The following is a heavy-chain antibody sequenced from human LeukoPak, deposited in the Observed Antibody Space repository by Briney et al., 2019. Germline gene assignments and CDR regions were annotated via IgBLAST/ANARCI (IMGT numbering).Heavy chain of an antibody. Sequence: ASVTVSFTASGYTFTIDYMHWVRQAPGQGHEWMGWINPNSGGTNSAQKFQGRVTMTRDTAISTAYMELSRLRSDDTAVYYCARERDNRYCSSISCYAFDYWGQGTLVTVSS. J-gene: IGHJ4*02. CDR3: ARERDNRYCSSISCYAFDY. CDR1: GYTFTIDY. CDR2: INPNSGGT. D-gene: IGHD2-2*01. V-gene: IGHV1-2*02.